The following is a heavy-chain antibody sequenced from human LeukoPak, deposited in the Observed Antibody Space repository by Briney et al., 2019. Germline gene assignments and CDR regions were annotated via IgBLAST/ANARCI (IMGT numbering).Heavy chain of an antibody. CDR1: GYTFTGYY. CDR2: INPNSGGT. D-gene: IGHD4-17*01. CDR3: AREATVTTISNWFDP. J-gene: IGHJ5*02. V-gene: IGHV1-2*02. Sequence: ASVKVSCKASGYTFTGYYMHWVRQAPGQGLEWMGWINPNSGGTNYAQKFQGRATMTRDTSISTACMELSRLRSDDTAVYYCAREATVTTISNWFDPWGQGTLVTVSS.